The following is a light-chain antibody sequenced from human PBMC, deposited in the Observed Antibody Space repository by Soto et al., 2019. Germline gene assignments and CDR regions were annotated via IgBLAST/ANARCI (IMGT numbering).Light chain of an antibody. V-gene: IGLV2-8*01. Sequence: QARLTPPPSGSGSPGQSVTISCTGTSSDVGGYNYVSWYQQHPGKAPKLIIYEVSQRPSGVPDRFSGSKSGNTASLTVSGLQAEHEADYYCCQYAGGNNFYVFGAGTKLTVL. CDR2: EVS. J-gene: IGLJ1*01. CDR1: SSDVGGYNY. CDR3: CQYAGGNNFYV.